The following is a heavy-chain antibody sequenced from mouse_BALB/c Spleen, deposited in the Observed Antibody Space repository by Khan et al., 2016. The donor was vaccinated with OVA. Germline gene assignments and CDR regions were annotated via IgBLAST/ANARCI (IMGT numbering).Heavy chain of an antibody. D-gene: IGHD2-10*01. V-gene: IGHV1S137*01. CDR1: GYTFTDYA. J-gene: IGHJ2*01. Sequence: QVQLQQSGPELVRPGVSVKISCKGSGYTFTDYAIHWVKQSHAKSLEWVGLISTYSGNTNYNQKFKGKATMTVDKSSSTAYMELARLTSEDSAIYSGARPAYDGYFDYWGQGTTLTVSS. CDR3: ARPAYDGYFDY. CDR2: ISTYSGNT.